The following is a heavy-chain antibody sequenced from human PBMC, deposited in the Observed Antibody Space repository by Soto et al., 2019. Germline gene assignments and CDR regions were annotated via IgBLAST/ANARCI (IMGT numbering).Heavy chain of an antibody. D-gene: IGHD2-15*01. CDR1: GFTFSSYW. V-gene: IGHV3-74*01. J-gene: IGHJ4*02. CDR3: ARISQGTYCRGGNCYSYY. Sequence: EVQLVESGGDLVQPGGSLRLSCAASGFTFSSYWMHWVRQDPEKGLVWVSRINGDGISTSYADSVKGRFTISRDNAKDTLYLHMNSLGAEDTAVYYCARISQGTYCRGGNCYSYYWGQGTLVTVSS. CDR2: INGDGIST.